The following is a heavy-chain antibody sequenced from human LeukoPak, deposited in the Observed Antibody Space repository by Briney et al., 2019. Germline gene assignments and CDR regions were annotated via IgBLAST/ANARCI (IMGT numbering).Heavy chain of an antibody. CDR2: IKQDGSAK. D-gene: IGHD2-15*01. CDR1: GFTFSSYS. Sequence: GGSLRLSCAASGFTFSSYSMNWVRQAPGKGLEWVANIKQDGSAKPYVDSVKGRFTISRDNAKNSLFLQMNSLRVEDTAVYYCARDNGWSADFWGQGTLVTVSS. J-gene: IGHJ4*02. V-gene: IGHV3-7*03. CDR3: ARDNGWSADF.